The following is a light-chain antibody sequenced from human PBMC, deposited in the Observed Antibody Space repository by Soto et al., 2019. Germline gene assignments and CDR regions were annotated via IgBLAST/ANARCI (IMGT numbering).Light chain of an antibody. J-gene: IGLJ3*02. CDR2: RDT. Sequence: QSVLTQPPSVSGAPGQRVTISCTGTSSNIGAGYNVHWYKQLPGTAPKLLIYRDTTRPSGVTDRFSGPKSGTSASLAITGLQAEDEADYYCHSYDNILSGSVFGGGTKLTVL. CDR3: HSYDNILSGSV. V-gene: IGLV1-40*01. CDR1: SSNIGAGYN.